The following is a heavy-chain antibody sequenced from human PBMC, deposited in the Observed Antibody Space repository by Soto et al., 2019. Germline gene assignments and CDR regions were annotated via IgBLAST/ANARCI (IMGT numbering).Heavy chain of an antibody. J-gene: IGHJ5*02. CDR1: GFTFSSFW. Sequence: EAQLVESGGGLVQPGGSLRLSCVASGFTFSSFWMSWVRQAPGGGLEWVANIKQDGSEIHYLESVKGRFTIFRDNARKSLYLQMTSLGVADTAVYFCASYTGSYFPVGHDRRGQGTLVTVSS. CDR2: IKQDGSEI. V-gene: IGHV3-7*01. CDR3: ASYTGSYFPVGHDR. D-gene: IGHD1-26*01.